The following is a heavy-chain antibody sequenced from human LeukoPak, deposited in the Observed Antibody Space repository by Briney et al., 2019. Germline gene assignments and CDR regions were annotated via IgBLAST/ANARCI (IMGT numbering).Heavy chain of an antibody. CDR1: GFTFSSYS. CDR2: ISSSSSTI. Sequence: GGSLRLSCAASGFTFSSYSMNWVRQAPGKGLEWVSYISSSSSTIYYADSVKGRFTISRDNAKNSLYLQMNSLRAEDTAVYYSARSSTWDLWFGDSHACDYWGQGTLVSVSS. V-gene: IGHV3-48*01. J-gene: IGHJ4*02. CDR3: ARSSTWDLWFGDSHACDY. D-gene: IGHD3-10*01.